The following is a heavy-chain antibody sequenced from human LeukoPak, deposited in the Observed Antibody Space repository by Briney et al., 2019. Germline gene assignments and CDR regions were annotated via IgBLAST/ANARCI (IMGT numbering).Heavy chain of an antibody. CDR3: ARHRSGWLQSSFDY. J-gene: IGHJ4*02. CDR2: IYYSGSS. V-gene: IGHV4-39*01. D-gene: IGHD5-24*01. Sequence: SETLSLTCSVSGGSISSSSSYWGWIRQPPGKGLEWIGSIYYSGSSFDNPALKSRVTISVDTSKNQFSLKLSSVTAADTAVYYCARHRSGWLQSSFDYWGQGTLVAVSS. CDR1: GGSISSSSSY.